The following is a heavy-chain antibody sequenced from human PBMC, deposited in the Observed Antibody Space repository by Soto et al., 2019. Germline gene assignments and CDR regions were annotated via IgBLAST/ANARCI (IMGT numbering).Heavy chain of an antibody. J-gene: IGHJ3*02. D-gene: IGHD6-19*01. CDR1: GFTFSSYW. V-gene: IGHV3-7*01. Sequence: GWSLRLSCAASGFTFSSYWMSWVRQAPGKGLEWVANIKQDGSEKYYVDSVKGRFTISRDNAKNSLYLQMNSLRAEDTAVYYCARAGGCYAFDIWGQGTMVTVSS. CDR3: ARAGGCYAFDI. CDR2: IKQDGSEK.